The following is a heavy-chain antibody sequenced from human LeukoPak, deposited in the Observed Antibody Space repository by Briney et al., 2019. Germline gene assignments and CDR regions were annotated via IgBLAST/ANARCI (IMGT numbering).Heavy chain of an antibody. V-gene: IGHV1-8*01. CDR3: ARVERGLAAEWGYYYYYGMDV. CDR1: GYTFTSYD. J-gene: IGHJ6*02. CDR2: MNPNTGNT. D-gene: IGHD6-25*01. Sequence: ASVKVSCKASGYTFTSYDINWVRQATGQGHEWMGWMNPNTGNTGYAQKFQGRVTMTRNISIRTAYLELSSLRSEDSAVYYCARVERGLAAEWGYYYYYGMDVWGQGTAVTVSS.